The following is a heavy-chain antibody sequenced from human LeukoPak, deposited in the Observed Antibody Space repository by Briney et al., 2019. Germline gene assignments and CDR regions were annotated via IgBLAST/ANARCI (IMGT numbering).Heavy chain of an antibody. CDR2: INWIGGST. J-gene: IGHJ4*02. Sequence: PGGSLRLSGAASGFTFDDYAMSWVRQAPGKGLEWVSSINWIGGSTDYADSVKGRFTISTDNAKNSLYLQMNSLRAEDTALYFCAREGGGVFYYFDYWGQGTLVTVSS. CDR1: GFTFDDYA. CDR3: AREGGGVFYYFDY. D-gene: IGHD6-13*01. V-gene: IGHV3-20*04.